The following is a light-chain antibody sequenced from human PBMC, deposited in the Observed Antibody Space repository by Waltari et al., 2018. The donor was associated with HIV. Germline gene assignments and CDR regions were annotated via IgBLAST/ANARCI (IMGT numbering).Light chain of an antibody. CDR2: DDR. CDR1: NPQSKA. V-gene: IGLV3-21*02. CDR3: QVWDSSSVHYV. J-gene: IGLJ1*01. Sequence: SYVLTQPPSLSVAPGPTARITCEGKNPQSKAVHWSQQKPGQAPLLVVYDDRDRPSGIPDRFSGGNSGNTATLTISRVEVGDEADYYCQVWDSSSVHYVFGGGTRVTVL.